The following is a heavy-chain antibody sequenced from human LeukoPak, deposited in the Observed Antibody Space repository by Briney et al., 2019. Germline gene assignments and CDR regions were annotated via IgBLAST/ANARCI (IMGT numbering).Heavy chain of an antibody. Sequence: ASVTVSCKASGYTFTSYGISWVRQAPGQGLEWMGWISAYNGNTNYAQKLQGRVTMTTDTSTSTAYMELRSLRSDDTAVYYCARDSSSWYPYYYYYGMDVWGQGTTVTVSS. J-gene: IGHJ6*02. D-gene: IGHD6-13*01. CDR2: ISAYNGNT. CDR3: ARDSSSWYPYYYYYGMDV. V-gene: IGHV1-18*01. CDR1: GYTFTSYG.